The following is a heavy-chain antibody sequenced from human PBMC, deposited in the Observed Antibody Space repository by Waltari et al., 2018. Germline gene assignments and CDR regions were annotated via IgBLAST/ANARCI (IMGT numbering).Heavy chain of an antibody. D-gene: IGHD2-2*01. J-gene: IGHJ3*02. CDR3: AGGVCSSTSCYGDDAFDI. CDR2: IYYSGST. V-gene: IGHV4-30-4*08. CDR1: GGPISRGDYY. Sequence: QVQLQESGPGLVKPSQTLSLTCTVPGGPISRGDYYWSWVRQPPGKGLEWIGYIYYSGSTYYNPSLKSRVTISVDTSKNQFSLKLSSVTAADTTVYYCAGGVCSSTSCYGDDAFDIWGQGTMVTVSS.